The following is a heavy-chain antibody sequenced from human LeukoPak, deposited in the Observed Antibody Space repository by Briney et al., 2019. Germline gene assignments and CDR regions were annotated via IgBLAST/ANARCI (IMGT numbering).Heavy chain of an antibody. CDR3: ASYSSGKYYYYYGMDV. CDR1: GGTFSSYA. CDR2: IIPILGIA. V-gene: IGHV1-69*04. J-gene: IGHJ6*02. Sequence: SVKVSCKASGGTFSSYAISWVRQAPGQGLEWMGRIIPILGIANYAQKFQGRVTITADKSTSTAYMELSSLRSEDTAVYYCASYSSGKYYYYYGMDVWGQGTTVTVSS. D-gene: IGHD6-19*01.